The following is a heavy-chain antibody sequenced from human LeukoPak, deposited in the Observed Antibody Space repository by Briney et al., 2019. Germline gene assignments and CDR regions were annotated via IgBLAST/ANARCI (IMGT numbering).Heavy chain of an antibody. CDR2: IYHSGST. CDR1: GGSISSSNW. CDR3: ARRGSYSGGFDY. D-gene: IGHD1-26*01. J-gene: IGHJ4*02. Sequence: SGTLSLTCAVSGGSISSSNWWSWARQPPGKGLEWIGEIYHSGSTNYNPSLKSRVTISLDTSKNQFALKLSSVTAADTAMYYCARRGSYSGGFDYWGQGTLVTVSS. V-gene: IGHV4-4*02.